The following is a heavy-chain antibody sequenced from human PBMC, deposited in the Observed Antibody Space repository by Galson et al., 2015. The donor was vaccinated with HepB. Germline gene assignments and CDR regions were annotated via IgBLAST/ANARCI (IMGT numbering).Heavy chain of an antibody. CDR2: INPSGGGT. CDR1: GYTFTSYY. Sequence: SVKVSCKASGYTFTSYYMHWVRQAPGQGLEWMGIINPSGGGTTYAQKFQGRVTMTRDTSTSTVYMELSSLRSEDTAVYYCARAGYCSGGSCPLGYWGQGTLVTVSS. V-gene: IGHV1-46*01. J-gene: IGHJ4*02. D-gene: IGHD2-15*01. CDR3: ARAGYCSGGSCPLGY.